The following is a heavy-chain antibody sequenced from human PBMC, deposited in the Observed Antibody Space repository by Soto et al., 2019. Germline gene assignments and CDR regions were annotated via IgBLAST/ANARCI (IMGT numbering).Heavy chain of an antibody. J-gene: IGHJ3*02. CDR1: GYTLTELS. V-gene: IGHV1-24*01. CDR3: ATSRDCGGDCYPNAFDI. CDR2: FDPEDGET. Sequence: GASVKVSCKVSGYTLTELSMHWVRQAPGKGLEWMGGFDPEDGETIYAQKFQGRVTMTEDTSTDTAYMELSSLRSEDTAMYYCATSRDCGGDCYPNAFDIWGQGTMVTVSS. D-gene: IGHD2-21*02.